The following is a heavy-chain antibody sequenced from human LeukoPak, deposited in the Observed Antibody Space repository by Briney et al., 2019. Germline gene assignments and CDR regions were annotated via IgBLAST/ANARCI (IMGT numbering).Heavy chain of an antibody. V-gene: IGHV3-53*01. Sequence: TGGSLRLSCAASGFTVSSNYMSWVRQAPGKGLEWVSVIYSSGSTYYADSVKGRFTISRDNAKNTVYLQMNSLRAEDTAVYYCARGKYGGYFIDYWGQGTLVTVSS. CDR1: GFTVSSNY. D-gene: IGHD5-12*01. CDR3: ARGKYGGYFIDY. CDR2: IYSSGST. J-gene: IGHJ4*02.